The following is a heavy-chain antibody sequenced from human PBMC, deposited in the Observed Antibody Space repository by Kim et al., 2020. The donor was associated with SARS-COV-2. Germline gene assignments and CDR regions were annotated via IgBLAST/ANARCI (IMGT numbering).Heavy chain of an antibody. J-gene: IGHJ4*02. CDR2: INHSGKT. CDR1: GGSFSGSY. D-gene: IGHD6-13*01. V-gene: IGHV4-34*01. Sequence: SETLSLTCAVYGGSFSGSYWRWIRPPPGKGLVWIGEINHSGKTNSNPSLKSLVTISVDTSKNQFSLKLSSVTAADTAVSYCARDLEAAGAVIDYWCQGTLVPVPS. CDR3: ARDLEAAGAVIDY.